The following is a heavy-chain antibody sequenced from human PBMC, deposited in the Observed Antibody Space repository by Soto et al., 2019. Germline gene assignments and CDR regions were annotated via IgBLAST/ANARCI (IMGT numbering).Heavy chain of an antibody. J-gene: IGHJ4*02. CDR2: ISYDGSNK. Sequence: GGSLRLSCAASGFTFSSYAMHWVRQAPGKGLEWVAVISYDGSNKHYADSVKGRFTISRDNSKNTLYLQMNSLRAEDTAVYYCARDRGPGDSSGYYPFGYWGQGTLVTVSS. CDR1: GFTFSSYA. D-gene: IGHD3-22*01. V-gene: IGHV3-30-3*01. CDR3: ARDRGPGDSSGYYPFGY.